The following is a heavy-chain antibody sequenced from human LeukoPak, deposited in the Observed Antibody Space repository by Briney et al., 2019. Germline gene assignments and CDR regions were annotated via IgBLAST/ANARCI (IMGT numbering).Heavy chain of an antibody. CDR2: IIPIFGTA. D-gene: IGHD5-18*01. V-gene: IGHV1-69*13. CDR1: GGTFISYA. Sequence: ASVKVSCKASGGTFISYAISWVRQAPGQGLEWMGGIIPIFGTANYAQKFQGRVTITADESTSTAYMELSSLRSEDTAVYYCARDRGGYSYGRYYYGMDVWGQGTTVTVSS. J-gene: IGHJ6*02. CDR3: ARDRGGYSYGRYYYGMDV.